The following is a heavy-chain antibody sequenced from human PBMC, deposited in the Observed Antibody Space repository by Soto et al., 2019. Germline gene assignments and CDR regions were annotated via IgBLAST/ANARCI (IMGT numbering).Heavy chain of an antibody. Sequence: QVQLVQSGAEVKKPGASVKVSCKASGYTFTSYAMHWVRQAPGQRLEWMGWINAGNGNTKYSQKFQGRVPITRDTPASTAYMELSSLRSEDTAVYCCARGPGGPDGPGDYWGQGTLVTVSS. CDR3: ARGPGGPDGPGDY. D-gene: IGHD2-15*01. CDR2: INAGNGNT. CDR1: GYTFTSYA. V-gene: IGHV1-3*01. J-gene: IGHJ4*02.